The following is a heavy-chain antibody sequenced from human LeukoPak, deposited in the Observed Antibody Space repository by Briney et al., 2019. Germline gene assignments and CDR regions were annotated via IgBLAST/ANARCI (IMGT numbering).Heavy chain of an antibody. J-gene: IGHJ4*02. Sequence: ASVKVSCKASGYTITDYYIHWVRQAPGQGLEWMGWINPNSGGTYYAQKFQGRVTMTSDTSISSAYMELSRLRSDDRAVYYCARDLYGGTSATFDYWGQGTLVTVSS. CDR1: GYTITDYY. CDR2: INPNSGGT. D-gene: IGHD4-23*01. V-gene: IGHV1-2*02. CDR3: ARDLYGGTSATFDY.